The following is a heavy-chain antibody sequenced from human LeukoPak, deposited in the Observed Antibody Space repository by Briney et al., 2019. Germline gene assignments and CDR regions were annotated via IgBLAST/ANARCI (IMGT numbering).Heavy chain of an antibody. Sequence: SETLPLTCTVSGGSISSYYWSWIRQPAGKGLEWIGRIYTSGSTNYNPSLKSRVTMSVDTSKNQFSLKLSSVTAADTAVYYCARGRYYDFWSGYYDWFDPWGQGTLVTVSS. J-gene: IGHJ5*02. CDR2: IYTSGST. CDR1: GGSISSYY. D-gene: IGHD3-3*01. CDR3: ARGRYYDFWSGYYDWFDP. V-gene: IGHV4-4*07.